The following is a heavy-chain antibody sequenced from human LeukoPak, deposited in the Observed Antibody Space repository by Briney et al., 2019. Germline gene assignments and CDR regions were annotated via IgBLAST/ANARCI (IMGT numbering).Heavy chain of an antibody. J-gene: IGHJ3*02. D-gene: IGHD3-22*01. CDR1: GFTFSSYE. CDR3: ARDYYDSSGYGRDAFDI. V-gene: IGHV3-48*03. CDR2: ISSSGSTI. Sequence: PGGSLRLSCAASGFTFSSYEMNWVRQAPGKGLEWVSYISSSGSTIYYADSVKGRFTISRDNAKNSLYLQMNSLGAEDTAVYYCARDYYDSSGYGRDAFDIWGQGTMVTVSS.